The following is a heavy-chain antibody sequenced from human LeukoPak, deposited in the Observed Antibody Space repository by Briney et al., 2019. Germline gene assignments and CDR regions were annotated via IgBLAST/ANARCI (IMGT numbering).Heavy chain of an antibody. Sequence: GASVKVSCKASGYTFTGYYMHWVRQAPGQGLEWMGWINPNSGGTNYAQKFQGWVTMTRDTSISTAYMELGRLRSDDTAVYYCARHLPSGGNSWASVDYWGQGTLVTVSS. J-gene: IGHJ4*02. CDR2: INPNSGGT. CDR1: GYTFTGYY. D-gene: IGHD4-23*01. V-gene: IGHV1-2*04. CDR3: ARHLPSGGNSWASVDY.